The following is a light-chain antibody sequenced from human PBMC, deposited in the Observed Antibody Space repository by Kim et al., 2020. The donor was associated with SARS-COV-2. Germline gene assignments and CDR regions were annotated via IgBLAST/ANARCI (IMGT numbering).Light chain of an antibody. CDR1: QSVLRND. V-gene: IGKV3-15*01. CDR2: GAS. CDR3: QQYNDWPPMYT. Sequence: PGESATLSCRASQSVLRNDLAWYQQRPGQAPRLLIYGASTRATGVPARFSGSGSGTEFTLTISDLQSEDFTIYYCQQYNDWPPMYTFGQGTKLEI. J-gene: IGKJ2*01.